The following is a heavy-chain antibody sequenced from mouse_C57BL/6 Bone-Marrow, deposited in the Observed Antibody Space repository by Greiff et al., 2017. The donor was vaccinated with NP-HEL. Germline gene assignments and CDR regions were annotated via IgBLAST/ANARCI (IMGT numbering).Heavy chain of an antibody. J-gene: IGHJ3*01. CDR3: ARSLHYYGSSYPFAY. CDR1: GYSITSDY. Sequence: DVKLQESGPGLAKPSQTLSLTCSVTGYSITSDYWNWIRKFPGNKLEYMGYISYSGSTYYNPSLKSRISITRDTSKNQYYLQLNSVTTEDTATYYCARSLHYYGSSYPFAYWGQGTLVTVSA. CDR2: ISYSGST. V-gene: IGHV3-8*01. D-gene: IGHD1-1*01.